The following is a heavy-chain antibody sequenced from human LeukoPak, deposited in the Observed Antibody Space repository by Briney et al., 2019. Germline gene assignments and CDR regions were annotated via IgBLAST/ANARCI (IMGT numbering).Heavy chain of an antibody. Sequence: GGSLRLSCAASSFTFSNYWMHWVRQGPGKGLVWVSRINSDGSSTDYEDSVRGRFTISRDNSKNTLYLQMNSLTDEDTAVYYCAKVRWDNSGWYYLDNWGQGTLVTVSS. CDR2: INSDGSST. CDR3: AKVRWDNSGWYYLDN. D-gene: IGHD6-19*01. CDR1: SFTFSNYW. V-gene: IGHV3-74*01. J-gene: IGHJ4*02.